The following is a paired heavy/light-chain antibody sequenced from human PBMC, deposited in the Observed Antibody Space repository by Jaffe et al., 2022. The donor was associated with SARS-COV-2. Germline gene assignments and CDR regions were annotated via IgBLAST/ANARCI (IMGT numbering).Light chain of an antibody. CDR1: SSDVGGYNF. J-gene: IGLJ1*01. Sequence: QSALAQPASVSGSPGQSITISCTGTSSDVGGYNFVSWYQQYPGKAPQLMIYDVTHRPSGISDRFSGSKSGNTASLTISGLQAEDEADYFCSSFTSNNFFVFGTGTKVTVL. V-gene: IGLV2-14*03. CDR3: SSFTSNNFFV. CDR2: DVT.
Heavy chain of an antibody. Sequence: EVQLMESGGGLVQPGGSLKLSCAGSGFTFGASEIHWVRQGSGKGLEWVGRIRGKGNSYATSYVASVKGRFSMSRDDSKNTAYLQMDSLQSDDTALYFCTCRYRGTLLYWYFDLWGRGTPVTVSP. V-gene: IGHV3-73*01. CDR3: TCRYRGTLLYWYFDL. D-gene: IGHD3-16*02. J-gene: IGHJ2*01. CDR1: GFTFGASE. CDR2: IRGKGNSYAT.